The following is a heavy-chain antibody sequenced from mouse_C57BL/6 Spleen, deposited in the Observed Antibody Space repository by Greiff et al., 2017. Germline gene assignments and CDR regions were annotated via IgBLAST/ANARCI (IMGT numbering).Heavy chain of an antibody. J-gene: IGHJ4*01. Sequence: DVQLVESGGGLVQPGGSLSLSCAASGFTFTDYYMSWVRQPPGQALEWLGFIRNKANGYTTEYSASVKGRFTIARDNTQSNLYLQMHALRAEDSATYYCARYRDNWAVDYWGQGTSVTVSS. CDR3: ARYRDNWAVDY. CDR2: IRNKANGYTT. V-gene: IGHV7-3*01. D-gene: IGHD4-1*01. CDR1: GFTFTDYY.